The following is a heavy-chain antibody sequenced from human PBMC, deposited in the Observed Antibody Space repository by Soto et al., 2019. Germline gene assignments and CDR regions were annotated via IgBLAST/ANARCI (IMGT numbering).Heavy chain of an antibody. CDR3: ARLRAAAGKVDY. CDR1: GFTFSRYS. D-gene: IGHD6-13*01. J-gene: IGHJ4*02. Sequence: EVQLVESGGGLVQPGGSLRLSCAASGFTFSRYSMNWVRQAPGKGLEWVAYISSSSSTIYYADSVKGRFTISRDNAKNALYLQMNSLRDEDTAVYYCARLRAAAGKVDYWGQGTLVTVSS. V-gene: IGHV3-48*02. CDR2: ISSSSSTI.